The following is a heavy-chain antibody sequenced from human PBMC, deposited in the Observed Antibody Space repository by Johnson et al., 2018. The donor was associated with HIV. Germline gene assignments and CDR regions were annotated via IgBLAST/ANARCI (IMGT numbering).Heavy chain of an antibody. Sequence: VQLVESGGGLVQPGGSLRLSCAASGFTFSSYWMHWVRQAPGKGLVWVSRINSDGSSTSYADSVKGRFTISRDKAKNTLYLQMHSLRAEDTAVYYCAREAAVADAFDIWGQGTMVTVSS. J-gene: IGHJ3*02. CDR3: AREAAVADAFDI. D-gene: IGHD6-19*01. CDR2: INSDGSST. CDR1: GFTFSSYW. V-gene: IGHV3-74*01.